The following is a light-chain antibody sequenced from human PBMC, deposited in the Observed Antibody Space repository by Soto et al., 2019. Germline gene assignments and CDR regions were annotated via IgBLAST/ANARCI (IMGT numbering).Light chain of an antibody. J-gene: IGKJ1*01. CDR2: GTS. CDR1: QGVSRK. Sequence: DIVMTQSPATLSVAPGERVTFSCRASQGVSRKLAWYQQKPGQAPRLLIYGTSSRATGIPDRFSGSGSGTDFTLTISSLQSEDFAVYYCQQYNNWPPWTFGQGTKVDIK. CDR3: QQYNNWPPWT. V-gene: IGKV3D-15*01.